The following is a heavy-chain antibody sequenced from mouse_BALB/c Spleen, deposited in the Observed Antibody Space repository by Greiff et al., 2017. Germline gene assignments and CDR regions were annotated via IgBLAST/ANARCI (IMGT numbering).Heavy chain of an antibody. CDR3: TREVITDY. V-gene: IGHV5-6-4*01. D-gene: IGHD2-4*01. Sequence: DVKLVESGGGLVKPGGSLKLSCAASGFTFSSYTMSWVRQTPEKRLEWVATISSGGSYTYYPDSVKGRFTISRDNAKNTLYLQMSSLKSEDTAMYYCTREVITDYWGQGTTLTVSS. J-gene: IGHJ2*01. CDR1: GFTFSSYT. CDR2: ISSGGSYT.